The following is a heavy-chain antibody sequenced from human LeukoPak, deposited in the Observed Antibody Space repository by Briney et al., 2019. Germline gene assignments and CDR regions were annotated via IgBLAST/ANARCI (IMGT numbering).Heavy chain of an antibody. CDR3: GRGRVTPRPEYYYMDV. CDR2: IYYSGST. D-gene: IGHD2-21*02. Sequence: NPSETLSLTCTASGGSISSYYWSWIRQPPGKGLEWIGYIYYSGSTNYNPSLKSRVATSVDTSKNQFSLKLSSVTAADTAVYYCGRGRVTPRPEYYYMDVWGKGTTVTISS. CDR1: GGSISSYY. V-gene: IGHV4-59*01. J-gene: IGHJ6*03.